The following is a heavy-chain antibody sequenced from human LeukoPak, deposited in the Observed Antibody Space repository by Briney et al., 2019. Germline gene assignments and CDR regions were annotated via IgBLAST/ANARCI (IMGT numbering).Heavy chain of an antibody. J-gene: IGHJ3*02. D-gene: IGHD4-17*01. V-gene: IGHV4-4*07. Sequence: PSETLSLTCTVSAGSISSYYWSWIRQPPGKGLEWIGRIYTSGSTNYNPSLKSRVTMSVDTSKNQFSLKLSSVTAADTAVYYCARDPGGYGDYVGRAFDIWGQGTMVTVSS. CDR2: IYTSGST. CDR3: ARDPGGYGDYVGRAFDI. CDR1: AGSISSYY.